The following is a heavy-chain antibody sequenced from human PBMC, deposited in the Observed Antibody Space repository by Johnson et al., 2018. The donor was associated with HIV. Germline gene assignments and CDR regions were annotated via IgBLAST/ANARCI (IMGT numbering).Heavy chain of an antibody. CDR1: GFTFSSYA. D-gene: IGHD4-23*01. V-gene: IGHV3-30*04. J-gene: IGHJ3*02. Sequence: QVKLVESGGGVVQPGRSLRLSCAASGFTFSSYAMHWVRQAPGKGLEWVAVILYDGSNKYYADSVKGRFTISRDNSKNTLYLQMNSLRAEDTAVYYCAKDTGGNSGSDAFDIWGQGTMVTVSS. CDR2: ILYDGSNK. CDR3: AKDTGGNSGSDAFDI.